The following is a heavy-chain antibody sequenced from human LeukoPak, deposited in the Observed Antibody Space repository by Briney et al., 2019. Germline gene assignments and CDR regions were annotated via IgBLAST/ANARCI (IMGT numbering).Heavy chain of an antibody. J-gene: IGHJ4*02. Sequence: PSETLSLTCTVSGASVGSAGYYWSWIRQPPGGGLEWIGYVYYISNTNHNPSLKSRVTMSVNPSENQFSLKLNSVTAADTAMYYCARTQSQSGSYRYYFGYWGQGTLVTVSS. CDR2: VYYISNT. D-gene: IGHD1-26*01. CDR1: GASVGSAGYY. CDR3: ARTQSQSGSYRYYFGY. V-gene: IGHV4-61*08.